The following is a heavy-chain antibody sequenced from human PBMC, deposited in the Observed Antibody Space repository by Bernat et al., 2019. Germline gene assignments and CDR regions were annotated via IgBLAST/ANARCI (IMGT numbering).Heavy chain of an antibody. J-gene: IGHJ4*02. CDR2: GSAYNGNT. Sequence: GAAGGGAGGASGGACTSDGVSGVGQAPGHGLEWVGWGSAYNGNTNYAQKLQGRVTMTTDTSTSTAYMELRSLRSDDTAVYYCARDTYSDGGAGTGDYWGQGTLVTVSS. D-gene: IGHD1-1*01. CDR3: ARDTYSDGGAGTGDY. V-gene: IGHV1-18*01. CDR1: GGACTSDG.